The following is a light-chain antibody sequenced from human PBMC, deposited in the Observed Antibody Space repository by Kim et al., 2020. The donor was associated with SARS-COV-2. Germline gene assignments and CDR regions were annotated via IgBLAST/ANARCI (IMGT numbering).Light chain of an antibody. Sequence: ASVVDRVNITCRSSQGISNSLAWCQQKPGKAPKVLIYAASTLQSGVPSRFSGSGSGTDFTLTISSLQPEDVATYYCQKYNAAPWTFGQGTKVDIK. CDR2: AAS. V-gene: IGKV1-27*01. CDR3: QKYNAAPWT. J-gene: IGKJ1*01. CDR1: QGISNS.